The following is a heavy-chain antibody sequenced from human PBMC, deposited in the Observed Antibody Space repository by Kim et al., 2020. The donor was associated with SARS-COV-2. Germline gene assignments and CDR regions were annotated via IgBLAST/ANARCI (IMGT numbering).Heavy chain of an antibody. V-gene: IGHV3-66*01. J-gene: IGHJ6*02. CDR3: ARDHIPGGYSYGKRPNYYYGMDV. Sequence: GGSLRLSCAASGFTVSSNYMSWVRQAPGKGLEWVSVIYSGGSTYYADSVKGRFTISRDNSKNTLYLQMNSLRAEDTAVYYCARDHIPGGYSYGKRPNYYYGMDVWGQGTTVTVSS. CDR2: IYSGGST. CDR1: GFTVSSNY. D-gene: IGHD5-18*01.